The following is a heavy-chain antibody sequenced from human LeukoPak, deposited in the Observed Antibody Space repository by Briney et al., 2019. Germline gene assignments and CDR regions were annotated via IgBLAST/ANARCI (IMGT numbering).Heavy chain of an antibody. J-gene: IGHJ5*02. CDR1: GGSISSSSYY. V-gene: IGHV4-39*07. CDR3: AADYCSGGSCYLYNWFDP. D-gene: IGHD2-15*01. CDR2: IYYSGCT. Sequence: PSETLSLTCTVSGGSISSSSYYWGWIRQPPGKGLEWIGSIYYSGCTYYNPSLKSRVTISVDTSKNQFSLKLSSVTAADTAVYYCAADYCSGGSCYLYNWFDPWGQGTLVTVSS.